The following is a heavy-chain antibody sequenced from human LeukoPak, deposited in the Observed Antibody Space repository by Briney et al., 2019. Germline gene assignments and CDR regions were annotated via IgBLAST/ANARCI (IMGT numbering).Heavy chain of an antibody. V-gene: IGHV1-69*13. CDR2: IIPIFGTA. CDR3: ASPKGY. Sequence: SVKVSCKASGYTFTSYYMHWVRQAPGQGLEWMGGIIPIFGTANYAQKFQGRVTITADESTSTAYMELSSLRSEDTAVYYCASPKGYWGQGTLVTVSS. CDR1: GYTFTSYY. J-gene: IGHJ4*02.